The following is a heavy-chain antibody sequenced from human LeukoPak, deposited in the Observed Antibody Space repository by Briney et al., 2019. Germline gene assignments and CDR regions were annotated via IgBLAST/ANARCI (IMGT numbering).Heavy chain of an antibody. CDR1: GGSISSYY. Sequence: SETLSLTCTVSGGSISSYYWSWIRQPPGKGLEWIGYIYYSGSTNYNPSLKSRVTISVDTSKNQFSLKLSSVAAADTAVYYCARDGSGLGSYYYYMDVWGKGTTVTISS. CDR2: IYYSGST. CDR3: ARDGSGLGSYYYYMDV. J-gene: IGHJ6*03. D-gene: IGHD3-10*01. V-gene: IGHV4-59*12.